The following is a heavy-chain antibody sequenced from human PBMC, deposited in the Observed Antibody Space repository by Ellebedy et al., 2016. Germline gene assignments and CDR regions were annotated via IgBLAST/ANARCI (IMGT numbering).Heavy chain of an antibody. CDR2: IYYSGSI. CDR3: ARDSNGGHP. J-gene: IGHJ4*02. Sequence: SETLSLXXTVSGGSISSHYWSWIRQPPGKGLEWIGYIYYSGSINYNPSLKSRVTISVDTSKNQFSLKLTSVTAADTAVYYCARDSNGGHPWGQGTLVTVSS. V-gene: IGHV4-59*11. D-gene: IGHD3-10*01. CDR1: GGSISSHY.